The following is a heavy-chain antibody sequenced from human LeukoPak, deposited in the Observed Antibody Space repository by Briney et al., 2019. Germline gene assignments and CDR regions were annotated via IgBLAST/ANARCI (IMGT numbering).Heavy chain of an antibody. J-gene: IGHJ4*02. Sequence: PGGSLRLSCAASGFTFSSYAMHWVRQAPGKGLEWVAVISYDGTNKYYADSVKGRFTISRDNSKNTLYLQMNSLRAEDTAVYYCARAHHIVVVVAALDYWGQGTLVTVSS. V-gene: IGHV3-30*04. CDR2: ISYDGTNK. CDR3: ARAHHIVVVVAALDY. D-gene: IGHD2-15*01. CDR1: GFTFSSYA.